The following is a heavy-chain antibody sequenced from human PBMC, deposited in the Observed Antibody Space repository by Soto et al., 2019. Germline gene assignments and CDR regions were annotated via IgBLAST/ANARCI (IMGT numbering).Heavy chain of an antibody. J-gene: IGHJ4*02. D-gene: IGHD5-18*01. Sequence: GASVKVSCKASGYTFTGYYMHWVRQAPGQGLEWMGWINPNSGGTNYAQNFQGWVTMTRDTSISTAYMELSRLRSDDTAVYYCAKVGFPYSYGYLFYYWGQGTLVTVSS. V-gene: IGHV1-2*04. CDR2: INPNSGGT. CDR1: GYTFTGYY. CDR3: AKVGFPYSYGYLFYY.